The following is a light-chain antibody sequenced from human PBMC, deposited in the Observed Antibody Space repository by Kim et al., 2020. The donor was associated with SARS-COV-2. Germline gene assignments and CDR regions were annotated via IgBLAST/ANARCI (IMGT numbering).Light chain of an antibody. V-gene: IGKV3-20*01. CDR2: IAS. Sequence: SPGDTSTLPCSAMQGFTRTSLAWYPQKPGPAPRLLIYIASSRATGIPDRFSGSGSGTEFTLTISRLEPEDFAVYYCHQYGSPPSTFGQGTRLEIK. CDR3: HQYGSPPST. CDR1: QGFTRTS. J-gene: IGKJ5*01.